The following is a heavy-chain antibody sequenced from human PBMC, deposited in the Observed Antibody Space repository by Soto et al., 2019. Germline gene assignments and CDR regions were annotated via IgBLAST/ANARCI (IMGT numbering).Heavy chain of an antibody. V-gene: IGHV3-13*01. D-gene: IGHD4-17*01. Sequence: LRLSCAASGFTFSSYDMHWVRQATGKGLEWVSAIGTAGDTYYPGSVKGRFTISRENAKNSLYLQMNSLRAGDTAVYYCAREPNYGDYGMDVWGQGTTVTVSS. J-gene: IGHJ6*02. CDR2: IGTAGDT. CDR3: AREPNYGDYGMDV. CDR1: GFTFSSYD.